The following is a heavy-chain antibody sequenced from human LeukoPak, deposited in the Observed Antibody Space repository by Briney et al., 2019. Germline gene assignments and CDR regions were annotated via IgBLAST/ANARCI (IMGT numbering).Heavy chain of an antibody. J-gene: IGHJ4*02. D-gene: IGHD3-10*01. CDR2: IYTSGST. CDR3: ARAIWFGEGHDY. CDR1: GGSISGGSYY. Sequence: PSGTLSLTCTVSGGSISGGSYYWSWIRQPAGRGLEWIGRIYTSGSTNYNPSLKSRVTISVSTSKNQFSLQLTSVTAADTAVYYCARAIWFGEGHDYWGQGTLVTVSS. V-gene: IGHV4-61*02.